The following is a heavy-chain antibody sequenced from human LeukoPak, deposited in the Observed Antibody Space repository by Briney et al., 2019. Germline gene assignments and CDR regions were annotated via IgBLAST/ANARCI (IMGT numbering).Heavy chain of an antibody. Sequence: GGSLRLSCAASGFTFSNYWMSWVRQAPGKGLEWVANIKQDGSEKYYVDSVKGRFTISRDNAKNSLYLQMNSLRAEDTAVYYCARPTVLLWFGESHRYFDYWGQGTLVTVSS. CDR1: GFTFSNYW. D-gene: IGHD3-10*01. V-gene: IGHV3-7*01. CDR3: ARPTVLLWFGESHRYFDY. CDR2: IKQDGSEK. J-gene: IGHJ4*02.